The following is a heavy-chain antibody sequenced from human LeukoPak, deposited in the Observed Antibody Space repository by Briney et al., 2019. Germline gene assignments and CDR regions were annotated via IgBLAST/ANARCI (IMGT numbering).Heavy chain of an antibody. J-gene: IGHJ3*02. V-gene: IGHV4-30-4*01. CDR3: ARDAYGDYTPDDAFDI. CDR2: IYYSGST. D-gene: IGHD4-17*01. CDR1: GGSISSGDYY. Sequence: SETLSLTCTVSGGSISSGDYYWSWIRRPPGKGLEWIGYIYYSGSTYYNPSLKSRVTISVDTSKNQFSLKLSSVTAADTAVYYCARDAYGDYTPDDAFDIWGQGTMVTVSS.